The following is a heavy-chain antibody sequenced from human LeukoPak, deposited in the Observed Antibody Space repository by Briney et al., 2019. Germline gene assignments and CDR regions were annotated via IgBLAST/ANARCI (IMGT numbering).Heavy chain of an antibody. J-gene: IGHJ4*02. D-gene: IGHD1-26*01. CDR3: AREEGAFDY. V-gene: IGHV4-59*08. CDR1: GGSISSYY. Sequence: SETLSLTCTVSGGSISSYYWSWIRLPPGKGLEWIGYIYYSGTTYYNPSLKSRVTISVDTSKNQFSLKLTSVTAADTAVYYCAREEGAFDYWGQGTLVTVSS. CDR2: IYYSGTT.